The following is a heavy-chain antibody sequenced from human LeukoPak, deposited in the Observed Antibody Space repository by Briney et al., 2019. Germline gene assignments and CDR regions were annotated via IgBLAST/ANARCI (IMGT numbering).Heavy chain of an antibody. V-gene: IGHV3-30*02. Sequence: QSGGSLRLSCAASGFTFSSYGMHWVRQAPGKGLEWVAFIRYDGSNKYYADSVKGRFTISRDNSKNFLYLQMNSLRTEDTALYYCGRSDTTMDPLDYWGQGTLVTVSS. J-gene: IGHJ4*02. CDR2: IRYDGSNK. CDR3: GRSDTTMDPLDY. D-gene: IGHD5-18*01. CDR1: GFTFSSYG.